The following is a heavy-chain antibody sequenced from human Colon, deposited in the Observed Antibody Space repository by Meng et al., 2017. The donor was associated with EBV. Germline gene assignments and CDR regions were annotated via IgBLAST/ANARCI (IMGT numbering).Heavy chain of an antibody. CDR3: ARTAYFDFQRAFGY. D-gene: IGHD2/OR15-2a*01. CDR2: IYHSGST. J-gene: IGHJ4*02. V-gene: IGHV4-4*02. CDR1: CGSSSGTNC. Sequence: VRLQESGPGAVKPAGPLSPTCVASCGSSSGTNCWSWVRQRPGKGLEWIGEIYHSGSTNYNPSLKSRVTISVDKSKNQFSLKLNSVTAADTAVYYCARTAYFDFQRAFGYWGQGTLVTVSS.